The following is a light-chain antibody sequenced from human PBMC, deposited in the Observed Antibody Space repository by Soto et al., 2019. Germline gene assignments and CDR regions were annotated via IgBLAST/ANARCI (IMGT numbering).Light chain of an antibody. CDR1: QSVSSSY. Sequence: EIVLTQSPGTLSLSPGERATLSCRASQSVSSSYLGWYQQKPGQAPRLLINGASTRATGIPARFSGSGSGTEFSLTISSLQSEDFAVYYCQQYSDWPPTFGQGTKVDIK. CDR2: GAS. J-gene: IGKJ1*01. V-gene: IGKV3-15*01. CDR3: QQYSDWPPT.